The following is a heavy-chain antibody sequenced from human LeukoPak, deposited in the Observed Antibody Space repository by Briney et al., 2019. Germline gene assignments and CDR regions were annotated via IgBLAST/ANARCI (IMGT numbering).Heavy chain of an antibody. CDR2: ISGSSSTI. D-gene: IGHD3-22*01. CDR3: ARGSTYYDSSGQVPFDY. CDR1: GFTFSSYS. Sequence: GGSLRLSCAASGFTFSSYSMNWVRQAPGKGLEWGSYISGSSSTIYYADSVKGRFTISRDNGKNTLYLQMNGLRAEDTAVYYCARGSTYYDSSGQVPFDYWGQGTLVTVSS. J-gene: IGHJ4*02. V-gene: IGHV3-48*01.